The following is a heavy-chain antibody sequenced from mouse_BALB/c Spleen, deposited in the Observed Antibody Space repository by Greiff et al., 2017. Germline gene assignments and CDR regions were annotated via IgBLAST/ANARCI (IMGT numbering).Heavy chain of an antibody. CDR1: GYTFTSYN. CDR2: IYPGNGDT. D-gene: IGHD2-3*01. Sequence: QVQLPQPGAELVKPGASVKMSCKASGYTFTSYNMHWVKQTPGQGLEWIGAIYPGNGDTSYNQKFKGKATLTADKSSSTAYMQLSSLTSEDSAVYYCARNGIYDGYYWGQGTTLTVSS. J-gene: IGHJ2*01. V-gene: IGHV1-12*01. CDR3: ARNGIYDGYY.